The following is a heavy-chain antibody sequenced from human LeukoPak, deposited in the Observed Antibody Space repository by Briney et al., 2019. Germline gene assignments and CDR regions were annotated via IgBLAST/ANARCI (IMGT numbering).Heavy chain of an antibody. D-gene: IGHD5-18*01. CDR2: INHSGST. CDR1: GGSFSGYY. Sequence: KPSETLSLTCAVYGGSFSGYYWSWIRQPQGKGLEWIGEINHSGSTNYNPSLKSRVTISVDTSKNQFSLKLSSVTAADTAVYYCARGSRYSYGPGHAFDIWGQGTMVTVSS. V-gene: IGHV4-34*01. J-gene: IGHJ3*02. CDR3: ARGSRYSYGPGHAFDI.